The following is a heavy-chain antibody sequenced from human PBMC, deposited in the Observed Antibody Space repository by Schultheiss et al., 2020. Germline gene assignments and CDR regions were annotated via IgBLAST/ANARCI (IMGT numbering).Heavy chain of an antibody. CDR2: IWYDGSNK. CDR1: GFTFSSYG. V-gene: IGHV3-33*08. CDR3: AREYCSSTSCYRRDYYYYGMDV. D-gene: IGHD2-2*02. J-gene: IGHJ6*02. Sequence: GGSLRLSCAASGFTFSSYGMHWVRQAPGKGLEWVAVIWYDGSNKYYADSVKGRFTISRDNSKNTLYLQMNSLRAEDTAVYYCAREYCSSTSCYRRDYYYYGMDVWGQGTTVTVSS.